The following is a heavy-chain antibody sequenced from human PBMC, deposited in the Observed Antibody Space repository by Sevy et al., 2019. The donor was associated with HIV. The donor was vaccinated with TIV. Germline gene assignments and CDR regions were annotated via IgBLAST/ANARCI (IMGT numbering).Heavy chain of an antibody. Sequence: ASVKVSCKASGYTFTSYGISWVRQAPGQGLEWMGWISAYNGNTNYAQKLQGRVTMTTDTSTSTAYMELRSLGSDDTAVYYCARDPKRGVATITRFNHYYYYGMDVWGQGTTVTVSS. CDR2: ISAYNGNT. CDR1: GYTFTSYG. CDR3: ARDPKRGVATITRFNHYYYYGMDV. D-gene: IGHD5-12*01. V-gene: IGHV1-18*01. J-gene: IGHJ6*02.